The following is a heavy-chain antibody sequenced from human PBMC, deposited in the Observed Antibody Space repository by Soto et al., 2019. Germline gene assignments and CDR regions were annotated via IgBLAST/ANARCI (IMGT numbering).Heavy chain of an antibody. J-gene: IGHJ4*02. CDR1: RYTFTHFG. Sequence: QGRLVQSRAEVKKPGASVKVSCETSRYTFTHFGISWVRQAPGQGLEWMGWVTTFNGKTNYAQKFQGRLTVTTDTSTSTFYMELRSLISDDTAIYYSVKDRYAYFDPPDSDHWGQGTLITVSS. CDR2: VTTFNGKT. V-gene: IGHV1-18*01. CDR3: VKDRYAYFDPPDSDH. D-gene: IGHD3-9*01.